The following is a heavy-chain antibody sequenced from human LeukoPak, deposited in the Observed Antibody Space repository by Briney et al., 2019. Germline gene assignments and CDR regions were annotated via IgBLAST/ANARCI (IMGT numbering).Heavy chain of an antibody. V-gene: IGHV6-1*01. Sequence: SQTLSLTCAISGDSVSSNSAAWNWIRQSPSRGLEWLGRTYYRSKWYNDYAVSLKSRISINRDTSKNQISLQLNSVTPEDTAVYYCARSTEYMYSSGPIDWGQGTLVTVSS. D-gene: IGHD6-19*01. J-gene: IGHJ4*02. CDR2: TYYRSKWYN. CDR1: GDSVSSNSAA. CDR3: ARSTEYMYSSGPID.